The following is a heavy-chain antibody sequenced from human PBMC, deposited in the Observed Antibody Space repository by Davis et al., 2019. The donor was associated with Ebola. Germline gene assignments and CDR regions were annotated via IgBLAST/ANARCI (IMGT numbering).Heavy chain of an antibody. D-gene: IGHD3-3*01. CDR1: GGSISSSSYY. CDR2: IYYSGST. CDR3: ARGCDDFWSGYYRLYWYFDL. Sequence: PSETLSLTCTVSGGSISSSSYYWGWIRQPPGKGLEWIGSIYYSGSTYYNPSLKSRVTISVDTSKNQFSLKLSSVTAADTAVYYCARGCDDFWSGYYRLYWYFDLWGRGTLVTVSS. V-gene: IGHV4-39*07. J-gene: IGHJ2*01.